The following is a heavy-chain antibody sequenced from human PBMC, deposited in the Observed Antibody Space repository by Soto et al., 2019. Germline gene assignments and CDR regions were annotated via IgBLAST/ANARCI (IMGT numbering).Heavy chain of an antibody. CDR1: GGSVSSGSYY. CDR3: ARVTMVRGVPGYYYYGMDV. J-gene: IGHJ6*02. D-gene: IGHD3-10*01. CDR2: IYYSGST. Sequence: PSETLSLTCTVSGGSVSSGSYYWSWIRQPQGQGLEWIGYIYYSGSTYYNPSLKSRVTISVDTSKNQFSLKLSSVTAADTAVYYCARVTMVRGVPGYYYYGMDVWGQGTTVTVSS. V-gene: IGHV4-31*03.